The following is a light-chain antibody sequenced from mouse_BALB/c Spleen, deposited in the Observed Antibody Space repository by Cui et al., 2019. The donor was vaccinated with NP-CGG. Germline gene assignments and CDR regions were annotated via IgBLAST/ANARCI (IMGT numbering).Light chain of an antibody. V-gene: IGLV1*01. Sequence: VVIHESAFTTSPGETVTLTCRSSTGAVTTSNYANWVQEKPDHIFTGLIGGTNNRAPGVPARFSGSLIGDKAALTITGAQTEDEAIYFCALWYSNHWVFGGGTKLTVL. J-gene: IGLJ1*01. CDR2: GTN. CDR3: ALWYSNHWV. CDR1: TGAVTTSNY.